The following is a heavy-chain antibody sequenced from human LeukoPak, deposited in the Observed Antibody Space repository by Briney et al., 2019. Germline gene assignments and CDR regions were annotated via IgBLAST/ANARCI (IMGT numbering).Heavy chain of an antibody. CDR1: GGSISSYY. CDR2: IYYSGST. D-gene: IGHD1-26*01. V-gene: IGHV4-59*01. CDR3: ATLQVGEFDEYYFDY. J-gene: IGHJ4*02. Sequence: SETLSLTCTVSGGSISSYYWSWIRQPPGKGLEWIGCIYYSGSTNYNPSLKSRVTISVDTSKNQFSLKLSSVTAADTAVYYCATLQVGEFDEYYFDYWGQGTLVTVSS.